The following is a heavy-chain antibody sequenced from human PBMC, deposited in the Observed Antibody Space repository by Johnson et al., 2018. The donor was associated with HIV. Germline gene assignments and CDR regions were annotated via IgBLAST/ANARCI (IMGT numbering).Heavy chain of an antibody. CDR1: GFTFEDYA. Sequence: VQLVESGGGFVQPGRSLRLSCAASGFTFEDYALHWVRQAPGKGLEWVGRIKSKTDGGTTDYAAPVKGRFTISRDDSKNTLYLQMNSLKTEDTAVYYCTTSDAYIVEVIGEDQDAVDMWGKGTMVTVS. D-gene: IGHD2-21*01. CDR2: IKSKTDGGTT. V-gene: IGHV3-15*01. CDR3: TTSDAYIVEVIGEDQDAVDM. J-gene: IGHJ3*02.